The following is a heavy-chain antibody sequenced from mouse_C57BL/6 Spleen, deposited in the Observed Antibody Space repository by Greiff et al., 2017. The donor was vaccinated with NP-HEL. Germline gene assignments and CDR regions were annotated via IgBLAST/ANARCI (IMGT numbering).Heavy chain of an antibody. CDR1: GYTFTDYN. J-gene: IGHJ4*01. Sequence: EVQVVESGPELVKPGASVKIPCKASGYTFTDYNMDWVKQSHGKSLEWIGDINPNNGGTIYNQKFKGKATLTVDKSSSTAYMELRSLTSEDTAVYYCARSGNYGYYAMDYWGQGTSVTVSS. CDR3: ARSGNYGYYAMDY. V-gene: IGHV1-18*01. D-gene: IGHD2-1*01. CDR2: INPNNGGT.